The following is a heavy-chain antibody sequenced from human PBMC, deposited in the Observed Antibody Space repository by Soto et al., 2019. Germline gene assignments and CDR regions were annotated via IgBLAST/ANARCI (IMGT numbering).Heavy chain of an antibody. V-gene: IGHV1-69*01. Sequence: QVQLVQSEAEVKKPGSSVKVSCKASGGTFSSYSINWVRQAPGQGLEWMGEIIPIFGTANYAQKFQGRVTITADESTSTAYMELSSLRSEDTAVYYCARDGGRHSGGIDYWGQGTLLTVSS. D-gene: IGHD1-26*01. CDR3: ARDGGRHSGGIDY. CDR2: IIPIFGTA. CDR1: GGTFSSYS. J-gene: IGHJ4*02.